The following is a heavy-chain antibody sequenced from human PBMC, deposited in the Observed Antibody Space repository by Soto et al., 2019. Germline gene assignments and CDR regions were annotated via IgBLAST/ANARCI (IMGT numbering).Heavy chain of an antibody. V-gene: IGHV4-34*01. CDR1: GGSFSGYY. D-gene: IGHD2-8*02. CDR2: INNRGST. J-gene: IGHJ4*02. Sequence: QVQLQQWGAGLLKPSETLSLTCAVYGGSFSGYYWTWIRQPPGTGLEWIGEINNRGSTNYTPSLKRRLPISVDTAKDQFSLQLTSVPAADTAVYYCARDKITGLFDYWGQGTLVSVSS. CDR3: ARDKITGLFDY.